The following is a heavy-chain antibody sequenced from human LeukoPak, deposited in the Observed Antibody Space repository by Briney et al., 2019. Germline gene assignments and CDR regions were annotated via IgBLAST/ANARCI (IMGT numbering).Heavy chain of an antibody. V-gene: IGHV1-69*05. CDR1: GGTFISYA. D-gene: IGHD3-10*01. CDR3: ARGFGELSLDY. Sequence: SVKVSCKASGGTFISYAISWVRQAPGQGLEWMGGIIPIFGTANYAQKFQARVTITRDTSASTAYMELSSLRSEDTAVYYCARGFGELSLDYWGQGTLVTVSS. J-gene: IGHJ4*02. CDR2: IIPIFGTA.